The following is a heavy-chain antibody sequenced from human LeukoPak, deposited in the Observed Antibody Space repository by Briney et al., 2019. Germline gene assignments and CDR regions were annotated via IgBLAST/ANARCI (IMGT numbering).Heavy chain of an antibody. CDR3: LRDRVSYGMDV. V-gene: IGHV3-66*01. J-gene: IGHJ6*02. CDR1: GFTFSSYA. Sequence: GESLRLSCAASGFTFSSYAMSWVRQAPGKGLEWVSVLYIIGSTYYADTVKGRFTISRDDSKNTLYLQMDSLRAEDTAVYYCLRDRVSYGMDVWGQGTTVTVSS. CDR2: LYIIGST.